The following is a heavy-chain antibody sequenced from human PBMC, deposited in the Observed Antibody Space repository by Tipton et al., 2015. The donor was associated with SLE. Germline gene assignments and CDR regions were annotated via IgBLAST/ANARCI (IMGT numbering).Heavy chain of an antibody. CDR2: IYDSGST. CDR3: ARRLGYSSSWYGYNWFYP. Sequence: TLSLTCPVSGVSTSSRGYYWSWIRQHPGKGLEWIGYIYDSGSTYHNPSLKSRVTITIDTSKNQFSLKLSSVTAADTAVYYCARRLGYSSSWYGYNWFYPWGQGTLVTVSS. CDR1: GVSTSSRGYY. V-gene: IGHV4-31*03. D-gene: IGHD6-13*01. J-gene: IGHJ5*02.